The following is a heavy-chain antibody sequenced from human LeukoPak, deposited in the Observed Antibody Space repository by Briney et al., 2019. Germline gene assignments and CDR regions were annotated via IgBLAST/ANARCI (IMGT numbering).Heavy chain of an antibody. CDR3: AKDAGGVYSGSYLFDY. J-gene: IGHJ4*02. Sequence: PGRSLRLSCAASGFTFDDYAMHWVRQAPGKGLEWVSGISWNSGSIGYADSVKGRFTTSRDNSKNTLYLQMNSLRAEDTAVYYCAKDAGGVYSGSYLFDYWGQGTLVTVSS. CDR2: ISWNSGSI. CDR1: GFTFDDYA. V-gene: IGHV3-9*01. D-gene: IGHD1-26*01.